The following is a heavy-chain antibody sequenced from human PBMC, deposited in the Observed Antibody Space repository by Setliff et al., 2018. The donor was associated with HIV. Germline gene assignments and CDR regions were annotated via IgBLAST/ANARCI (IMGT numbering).Heavy chain of an antibody. CDR1: GFTFSSYS. CDR2: ISSSSSYI. D-gene: IGHD6-19*01. CDR3: AKGRYSSGANYYYYYMDV. J-gene: IGHJ6*03. V-gene: IGHV3-21*04. Sequence: GGSLRLSCAASGFTFSSYSMNWVRQAPGKGLEWVSSISSSSSYIYYADSVKGRFTISRDNSKNTLYLQMNSLRAEDTAVYYCAKGRYSSGANYYYYYMDVWGKGTTVTVSS.